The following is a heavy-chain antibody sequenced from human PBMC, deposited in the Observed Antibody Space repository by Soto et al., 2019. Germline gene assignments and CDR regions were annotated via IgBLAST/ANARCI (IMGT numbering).Heavy chain of an antibody. CDR2: IDSDGSVT. V-gene: IGHV3-74*01. D-gene: IGHD4-17*01. Sequence: EVQLVESGGGLVQPGGSLRLSCTASGFTFRSYWMHWVRQAPGKGLVWVSRIDSDGSVTTYADSVKGRFTISRDNAKNTLYLQMNSLTAEDTAVYFCARAYGLDHWGQGTLVTASS. CDR1: GFTFRSYW. CDR3: ARAYGLDH. J-gene: IGHJ4*02.